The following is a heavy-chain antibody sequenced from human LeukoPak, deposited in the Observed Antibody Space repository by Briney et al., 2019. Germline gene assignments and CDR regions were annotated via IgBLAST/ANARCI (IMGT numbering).Heavy chain of an antibody. CDR1: GGSISSYY. J-gene: IGHJ4*02. CDR3: ARDVLEAAAGFGEFDY. D-gene: IGHD6-13*01. Sequence: SETLSLTCTVSGGSISSYYWSWIRQPAGKGLEWIGRIYTSGSTNYNPSLKSRVTMTRDTSTSTVYMELSSLRSEDTAVYYCARDVLEAAAGFGEFDYWGQGTLVTVSS. CDR2: IYTSGST. V-gene: IGHV4-4*07.